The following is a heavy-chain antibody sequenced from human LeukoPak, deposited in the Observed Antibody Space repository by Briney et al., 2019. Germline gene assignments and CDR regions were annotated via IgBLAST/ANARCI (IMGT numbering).Heavy chain of an antibody. Sequence: GRSLRLSCAASGFTFSSYAMHWVRQAPGKGLEWVAVISYDGSNKYYADSVKGRFTISRDNAKNSLYLQMNSLRAEDTAVYYCARVAYYDSSGQYYFDYWGQGTLVTVSS. CDR3: ARVAYYDSSGQYYFDY. V-gene: IGHV3-30*04. CDR2: ISYDGSNK. D-gene: IGHD3-22*01. CDR1: GFTFSSYA. J-gene: IGHJ4*02.